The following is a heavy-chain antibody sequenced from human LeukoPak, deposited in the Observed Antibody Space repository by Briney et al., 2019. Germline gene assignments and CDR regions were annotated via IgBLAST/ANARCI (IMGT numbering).Heavy chain of an antibody. Sequence: SETLSLTCAVSGGSISSGGYSWSWIRQPPGKGLEWIGYIYHSGSANYNPSLKSRVAISVDTSKNHFSLRLSSVTAADTAVYYCARGRDCSTSCYSQFDYWGQGALVTVSS. CDR3: ARGRDCSTSCYSQFDY. D-gene: IGHD2-2*02. V-gene: IGHV4-61*03. CDR1: GGSISSGGYS. CDR2: IYHSGSA. J-gene: IGHJ4*02.